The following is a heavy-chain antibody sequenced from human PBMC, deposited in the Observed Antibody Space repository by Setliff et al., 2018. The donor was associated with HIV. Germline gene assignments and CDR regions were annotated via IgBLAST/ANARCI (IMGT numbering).Heavy chain of an antibody. V-gene: IGHV4-61*08. CDR1: GGSISSGGYY. Sequence: SETLSLTCTVSGGSISSGGYYWSWIRQLPGKGLEWIGYIYYSGSTNYNPSLKSRVTISVDTSKNQFSLKLSSVTAADTAVYYCARGAPSYYYDSSGYYHDYWGQGTLVTVSS. CDR3: ARGAPSYYYDSSGYYHDY. J-gene: IGHJ4*02. D-gene: IGHD3-22*01. CDR2: IYYSGST.